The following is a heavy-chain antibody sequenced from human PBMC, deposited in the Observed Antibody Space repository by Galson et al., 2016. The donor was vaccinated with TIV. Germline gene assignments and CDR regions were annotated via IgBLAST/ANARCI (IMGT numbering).Heavy chain of an antibody. D-gene: IGHD2-2*01. V-gene: IGHV6-1*01. CDR3: TRAAGKNGDNCYATCETFDI. Sequence: CAISGDSVSSDSAAWNWVRQSPSSGLEWLGRTYYRSRWYYDYKVSVKSRITINPDTSKNQFSLQLNSVTPEDTAVYYCTRAAGKNGDNCYATCETFDIWGQGQMVPGSS. J-gene: IGHJ3*02. CDR1: GDSVSSDSAA. CDR2: TYYRSRWYY.